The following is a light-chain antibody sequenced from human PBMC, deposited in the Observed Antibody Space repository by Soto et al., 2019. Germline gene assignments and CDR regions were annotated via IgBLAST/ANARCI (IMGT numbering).Light chain of an antibody. Sequence: EFALTQSPGTLSLSPGEIATLSCRASQTVRNNYLAWYQQKPGQAPRLMIYDAYSRATGIPDRFSGSGSGTDFTLTISSLEPEDFAVYYCQQRSDWPPITFGQGTRLEIK. CDR1: QTVRNNY. V-gene: IGKV3D-20*02. J-gene: IGKJ5*01. CDR3: QQRSDWPPIT. CDR2: DAY.